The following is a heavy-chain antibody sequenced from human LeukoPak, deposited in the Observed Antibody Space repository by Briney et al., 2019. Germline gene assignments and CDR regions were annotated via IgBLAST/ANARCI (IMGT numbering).Heavy chain of an antibody. V-gene: IGHV1-2*02. CDR1: GYTFTGYY. D-gene: IGHD2-2*01. CDR2: VNPNSGGT. J-gene: IGHJ4*02. CDR3: VRGRCTGTICYVFDY. Sequence: ASVKVSCKASGYTFTGYYIHWVRQAPGQGLEWMGWVNPNSGGTNFAQKFQGRVTMTSDTSMSTAYMEMSGLRSDDTAVYYCVRGRCTGTICYVFDYWGQGTLVTVSS.